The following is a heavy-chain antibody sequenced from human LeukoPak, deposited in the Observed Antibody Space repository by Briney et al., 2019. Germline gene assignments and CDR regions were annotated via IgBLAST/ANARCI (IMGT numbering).Heavy chain of an antibody. CDR1: GFTFRSYW. CDR2: SNSDGSST. D-gene: IGHD2/OR15-2a*01. V-gene: IGHV3-74*01. CDR3: AREDFNAYYFDY. J-gene: IGHJ4*02. Sequence: PGGSLRLSCAASGFTFRSYWMHWVRQAPGKGLVWVSRSNSDGSSTTYADSVKGRFTVSRDNAKNTLYLQMNGLRAEDTAVYYCAREDFNAYYFDYWGQGTLVTVSS.